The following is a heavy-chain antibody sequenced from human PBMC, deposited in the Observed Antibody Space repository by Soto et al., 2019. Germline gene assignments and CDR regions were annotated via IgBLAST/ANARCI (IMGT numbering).Heavy chain of an antibody. CDR2: IYSGGST. J-gene: IGHJ6*03. CDR1: GFTVSSNY. V-gene: IGHV3-53*04. D-gene: IGHD6-6*01. Sequence: GGSLRLSCAASGFTVSSNYMSWVRQAPGKGLEWVSVIYSGGSTYYADSVKGRFTISRHNSKNTLYLQMNSLRAEDTAVYYCAGCIAARRCSSYYYYMDVWGKGTTVTVSS. CDR3: AGCIAARRCSSYYYYMDV.